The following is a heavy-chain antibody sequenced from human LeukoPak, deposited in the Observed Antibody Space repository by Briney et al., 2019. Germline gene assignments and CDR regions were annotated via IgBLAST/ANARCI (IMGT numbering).Heavy chain of an antibody. CDR2: IYYSGST. V-gene: IGHV4-30-4*08. J-gene: IGHJ4*02. Sequence: SSQTLSLTCTVSGGSISSGDYYWSWIRQPPGKGLEWIGYIYYSGSTYYNPSLKSRVTISVDTSKNQFSLKLSSVTAADTAVYYCARDARLWQQPFHYWGQGTLVTVSS. CDR3: ARDARLWQQPFHY. CDR1: GGSISSGDYY. D-gene: IGHD6-13*01.